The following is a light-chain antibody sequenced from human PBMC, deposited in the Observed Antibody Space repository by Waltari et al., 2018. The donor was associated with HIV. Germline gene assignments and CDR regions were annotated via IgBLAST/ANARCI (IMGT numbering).Light chain of an antibody. Sequence: QSALTQPASVSGSPGKSITISCIGSSSDIGAYNFVSWYQQRPGKAPKLMIYEVSDRPSGSSYRFACSKSGITASLTISGLQADDEADYYCASYTRSGILLFGGGTRLTVL. J-gene: IGLJ2*01. CDR3: ASYTRSGILL. CDR2: EVS. CDR1: SSDIGAYNF. V-gene: IGLV2-14*01.